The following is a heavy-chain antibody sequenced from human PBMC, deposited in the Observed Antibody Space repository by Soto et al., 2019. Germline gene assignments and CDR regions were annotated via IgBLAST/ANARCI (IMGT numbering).Heavy chain of an antibody. Sequence: QVQLVESGGGVVQPGRSLRLSCAASGFTFSSYGMHWVRQAPGKGLEWVAVIWNDGINKYYADSVKGRFTISRNKSNNTLYLQMNSLRAEETAVYYCARVVRSFDWDYAFDIWGQGAMVTVSS. CDR2: IWNDGINK. CDR1: GFTFSSYG. CDR3: ARVVRSFDWDYAFDI. J-gene: IGHJ3*02. V-gene: IGHV3-33*01. D-gene: IGHD3-9*01.